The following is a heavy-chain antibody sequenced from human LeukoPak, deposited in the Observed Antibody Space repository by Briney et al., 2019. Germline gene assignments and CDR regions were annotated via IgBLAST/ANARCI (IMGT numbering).Heavy chain of an antibody. V-gene: IGHV4-59*12. Sequence: SETLSLTCTVSGGSISRYYWSWIRQPPGKGLEWIGYKDYSGSTNYNRSLKSRVTISVDTSKNQFSLKLNSVTAADTAVYYCAKSNGYGLVDIWGQGTMVTVSS. CDR2: KDYSGST. CDR3: AKSNGYGLVDI. J-gene: IGHJ3*02. CDR1: GGSISRYY. D-gene: IGHD3-10*01.